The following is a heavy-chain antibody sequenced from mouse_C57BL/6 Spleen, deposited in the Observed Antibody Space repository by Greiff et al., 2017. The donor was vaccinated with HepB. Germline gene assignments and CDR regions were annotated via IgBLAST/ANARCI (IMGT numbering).Heavy chain of an antibody. Sequence: QVQLQQPGAGLVKPGASVKLSCKASGYTFTSYWMQWVKQRPGQGLEWIGEIDPSDSYTNYNQKFKGKATLTVDTSSSTAYMQLSSLTSEDSAVYYCARQGGDYDKAYYFDYWGQGTTLTVSS. CDR1: GYTFTSYW. J-gene: IGHJ2*01. CDR2: IDPSDSYT. V-gene: IGHV1-50*01. CDR3: ARQGGDYDKAYYFDY. D-gene: IGHD2-4*01.